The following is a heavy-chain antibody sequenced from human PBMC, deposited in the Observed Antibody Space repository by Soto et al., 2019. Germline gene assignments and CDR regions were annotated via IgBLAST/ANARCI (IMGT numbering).Heavy chain of an antibody. J-gene: IGHJ5*02. CDR2: IFYSGST. D-gene: IGHD2-21*01. CDR3: ARQPTTGDTDLWFDP. CDR1: GGSISTSRSY. Sequence: QLQLLESGPGLVKASETLSLTCSVSGGSISTSRSYWAWIRQPPGKGLEWLAIIFYSGSTFYNPSLASRVSVSVDTSKNEFSLKLGSVTAADTAVYYCARQPTTGDTDLWFDPWGQGTLVTVSS. V-gene: IGHV4-39*01.